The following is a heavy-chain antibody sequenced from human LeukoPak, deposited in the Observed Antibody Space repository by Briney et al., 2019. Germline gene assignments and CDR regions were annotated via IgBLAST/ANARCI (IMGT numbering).Heavy chain of an antibody. D-gene: IGHD2-15*01. CDR2: INPSGGST. V-gene: IGHV1-46*02. CDR3: AREPYCSGGSCYFDY. Sequence: GKSLRLSCAASGFTFNNYGMHWVRQAPGQGLEWMGIINPSGGSTSYAQKFQGRVTMTRDTSTSTVYMELSSLRSEDTAVYYCAREPYCSGGSCYFDYWGQGTLVTVSS. CDR1: GFTFNNYG. J-gene: IGHJ4*02.